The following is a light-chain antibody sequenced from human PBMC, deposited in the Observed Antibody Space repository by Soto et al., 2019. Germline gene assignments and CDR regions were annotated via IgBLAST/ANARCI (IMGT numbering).Light chain of an antibody. J-gene: IGLJ3*02. CDR3: CSSAGGFTWV. V-gene: IGLV2-11*01. CDR1: SSDVV. CDR2: YVS. Sequence: QSALTKPRSVSGSPGQSVTISCTGTSSDVVSWYQQHPGKAPKLIIYYVSQRPSGVPDRFSGSKSGNTASLTISGLQSEDEADYYCCSSAGGFTWVFGGGTKLTVL.